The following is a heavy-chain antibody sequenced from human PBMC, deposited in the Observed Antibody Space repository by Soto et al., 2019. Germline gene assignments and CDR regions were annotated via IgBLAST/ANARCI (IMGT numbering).Heavy chain of an antibody. J-gene: IGHJ4*02. D-gene: IGHD4-4*01. Sequence: QVQLQESGPGLVKPSQTLSLTCTVSGDSISSGDYYSSWIRQHPGKGLEWIGYIYYTGSAYYNPSLRSRVSISIETSKTQFSLNLNSVTAADTAVYYCARGDYIFNYFDYWGQGTLVTVSS. CDR2: IYYTGSA. CDR1: GDSISSGDYY. CDR3: ARGDYIFNYFDY. V-gene: IGHV4-31*03.